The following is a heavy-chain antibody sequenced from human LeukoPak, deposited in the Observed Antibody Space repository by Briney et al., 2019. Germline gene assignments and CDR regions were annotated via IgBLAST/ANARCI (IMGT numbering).Heavy chain of an antibody. CDR2: ISYDGSNK. Sequence: GGSLRLSCAASGFTFSSYGMHWVRQAPGKGLEWVAVISYDGSNKYYADSVKGRFTISRDNSKNTLYPQMNSLRAEDTAVYYCAKISSSSGGVWGQGTLVTVSS. V-gene: IGHV3-30*18. CDR1: GFTFSSYG. J-gene: IGHJ4*02. CDR3: AKISSSSGGV. D-gene: IGHD6-6*01.